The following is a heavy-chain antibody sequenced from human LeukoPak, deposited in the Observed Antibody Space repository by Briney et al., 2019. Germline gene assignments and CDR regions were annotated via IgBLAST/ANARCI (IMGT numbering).Heavy chain of an antibody. CDR3: ARTQYQLLDRYYYFYGMDA. V-gene: IGHV5-51*01. D-gene: IGHD2-2*01. J-gene: IGHJ6*02. CDR1: GYSFTSYW. CDR2: IHPGNSAT. Sequence: GESLKISCKGSGYSFTSYWIVWVRQVPGKGLEWMGTIHPGNSATRYSPPFQGQVTLSVDKSIGTAYLQWSSLKASDTAMYYCARTQYQLLDRYYYFYGMDAWGQGTTVSVSS.